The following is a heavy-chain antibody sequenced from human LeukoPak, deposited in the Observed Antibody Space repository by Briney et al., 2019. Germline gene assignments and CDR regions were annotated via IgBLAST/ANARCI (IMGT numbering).Heavy chain of an antibody. CDR3: ARGWDSSGWYILFGY. Sequence: PSEPLSLPCAVSGYSISRGYSWGWIRPPPGKGLEGIGSICHSESTYYNPSLKSRATISVDTSKNQSSLKLSSVTAADTAVYYGARGWDSSGWYILFGYWGQGTLVTVSS. V-gene: IGHV4-38-2*01. CDR2: ICHSEST. CDR1: GYSISRGYS. J-gene: IGHJ4*02. D-gene: IGHD6-19*01.